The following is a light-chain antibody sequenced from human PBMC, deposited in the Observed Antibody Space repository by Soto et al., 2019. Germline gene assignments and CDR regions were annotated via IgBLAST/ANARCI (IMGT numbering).Light chain of an antibody. V-gene: IGKV3-20*01. CDR2: SVS. CDR1: QSVSSSY. Sequence: EIVLTQSPGTLSLSPGERATLSCMASQSVSSSYLAWYQQKPGQAPKFLIYSVSSRATGIPDRFSGSGSGTDFTITISRLEPEDFAVYYCRQYDISPWTFGQGTKVDIK. J-gene: IGKJ1*01. CDR3: RQYDISPWT.